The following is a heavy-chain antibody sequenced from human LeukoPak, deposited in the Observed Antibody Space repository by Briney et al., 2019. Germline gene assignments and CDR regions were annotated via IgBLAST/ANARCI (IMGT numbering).Heavy chain of an antibody. D-gene: IGHD7-27*01. J-gene: IGHJ4*02. Sequence: GGSLRPSCAASGFTFSNYAVHWVRQAPGKGLEWVAVVSYDGSNKYYADSVKGRFTISRDNAKNTLYLQMNSLRAEDTAVYYCARGYRPNWGSTVGDYWGQGTLVTVSS. CDR1: GFTFSNYA. V-gene: IGHV3-30-3*01. CDR2: VSYDGSNK. CDR3: ARGYRPNWGSTVGDY.